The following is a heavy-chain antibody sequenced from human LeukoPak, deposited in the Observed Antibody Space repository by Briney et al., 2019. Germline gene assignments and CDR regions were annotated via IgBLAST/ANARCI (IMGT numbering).Heavy chain of an antibody. Sequence: GGSLRLSCAASGFTFSSYAMNWVRQSPGKGLEWVSGVGGSGSTTYYADSVQGRFIISRDNSKTTLFLQMNSLRAEDTAVYYCARASSSGWYVQFDYWGQGTLVTVSS. CDR1: GFTFSSYA. CDR2: VGGSGSTT. CDR3: ARASSSGWYVQFDY. D-gene: IGHD6-19*01. J-gene: IGHJ4*02. V-gene: IGHV3-23*01.